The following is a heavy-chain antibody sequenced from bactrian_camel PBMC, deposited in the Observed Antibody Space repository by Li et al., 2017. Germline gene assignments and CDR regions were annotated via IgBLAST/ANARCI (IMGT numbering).Heavy chain of an antibody. J-gene: IGHJ4*01. CDR3: AACSSCSGGYCDATKVQEYVY. V-gene: IGHV3S26*01. D-gene: IGHD2*01. CDR2: IHSTGTT. Sequence: HVQLVESGGGLVQPGGSLRLSCAASGSTFSRYSMSWVRQAPGKEREGVAAIHSTGTTTYADSMKGRFTIDKDNDKAILYLQMNGLKPEDTAMYSCAACSSCSGGYCDATKVQEYVYLGQGTQVTVS. CDR1: GSTFSRYS.